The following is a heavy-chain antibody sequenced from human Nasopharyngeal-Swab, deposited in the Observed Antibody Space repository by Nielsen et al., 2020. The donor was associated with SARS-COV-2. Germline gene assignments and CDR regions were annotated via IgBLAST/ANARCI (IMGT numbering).Heavy chain of an antibody. CDR3: ARETPTVTESGFDY. Sequence: GGSLRLSCAASGFTVSSNYMSWVRQAPGKGLEWVSVIYSGGSTYYADSVKGRFTISRDNSKNTLYLQMNSLRAEDTAVYYCARETPTVTESGFDYWGQGTLVTVSS. CDR1: GFTVSSNY. D-gene: IGHD4-17*01. CDR2: IYSGGST. J-gene: IGHJ4*02. V-gene: IGHV3-66*01.